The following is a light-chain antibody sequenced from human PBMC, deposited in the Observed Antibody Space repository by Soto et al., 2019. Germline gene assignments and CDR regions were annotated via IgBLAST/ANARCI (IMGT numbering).Light chain of an antibody. Sequence: SYELTQPPSVSVSPGQTASITCSGDKLGDKYACWYQQKPGQSPVLVIYQDSKRPSGIPERFSGSNSGNTATLTISGTQAMDEADYYCQAWDSSPASFGTGTKLTVL. CDR2: QDS. CDR3: QAWDSSPAS. V-gene: IGLV3-1*01. J-gene: IGLJ1*01. CDR1: KLGDKY.